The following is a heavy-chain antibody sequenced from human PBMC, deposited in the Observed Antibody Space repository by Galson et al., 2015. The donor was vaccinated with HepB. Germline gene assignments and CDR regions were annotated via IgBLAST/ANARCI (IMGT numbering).Heavy chain of an antibody. V-gene: IGHV2-70*11. CDR3: ARGYNYGPGYNWLDS. J-gene: IGHJ5*01. Sequence: PALVKPTQTLTLTCTFSGLSLSTSGMCVSWIRQPPGKALEWLARIDWDDDKYYSTSLKTRLTISKDTSKNQVVLTMTNVDPVDTATYYCARGYNYGPGYNWLDSWGQGILVIVSS. D-gene: IGHD5-18*01. CDR1: GLSLSTSGMC. CDR2: IDWDDDK.